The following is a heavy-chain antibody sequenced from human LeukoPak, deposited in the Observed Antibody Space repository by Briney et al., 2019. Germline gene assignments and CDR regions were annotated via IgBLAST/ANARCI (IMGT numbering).Heavy chain of an antibody. CDR1: GYTLTSYD. J-gene: IGHJ4*02. D-gene: IGHD3-10*01. Sequence: ASVKVSCKASGYTLTSYDINWVRQATGQGLEWMGWMNPNSGNTGYAQKFQGRVTMTRNTSISTAYMELSSLRSEDTAVYYCARGSRVRGVIVAYWGQGTLVTVSS. CDR2: MNPNSGNT. V-gene: IGHV1-8*01. CDR3: ARGSRVRGVIVAY.